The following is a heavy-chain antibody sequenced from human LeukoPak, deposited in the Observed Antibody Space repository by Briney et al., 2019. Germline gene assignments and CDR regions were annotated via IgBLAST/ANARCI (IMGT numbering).Heavy chain of an antibody. J-gene: IGHJ5*02. V-gene: IGHV4-59*01. Sequence: SETLSLTCTVSGGSISSYYWSWIRQPPGKGLEWIGYIYYSGSTNYNPSLKSRVTISVDTSKNQFSLKLSSVTAADTAVYYCARDGGSWGSYRSFDPWGQGTLVTVSS. CDR3: ARDGGSWGSYRSFDP. CDR2: IYYSGST. D-gene: IGHD3-16*02. CDR1: GGSISSYY.